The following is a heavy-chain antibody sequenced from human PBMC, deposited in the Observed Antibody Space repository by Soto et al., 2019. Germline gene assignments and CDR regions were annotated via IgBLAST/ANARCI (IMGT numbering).Heavy chain of an antibody. Sequence: QVQLVQSGAEVKKPGSSVKVSCKASGGTFSSYTISWVRQAPGQGLEWMGRIIPILGIANYAQKFQGRVMITADKSTSTAYMELSSLRSEDTAVYYCARGPHSSGSYYYGMDVWGQGTTVTVSS. CDR3: ARGPHSSGSYYYGMDV. CDR1: GGTFSSYT. CDR2: IIPILGIA. D-gene: IGHD1-26*01. V-gene: IGHV1-69*02. J-gene: IGHJ6*02.